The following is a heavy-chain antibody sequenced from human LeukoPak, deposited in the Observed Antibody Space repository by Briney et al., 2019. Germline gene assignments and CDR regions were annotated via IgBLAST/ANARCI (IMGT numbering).Heavy chain of an antibody. D-gene: IGHD2-15*01. Sequence: GGSLRLSCAVSGFTFSDHYMDWVRQAPGKGLEWVGRIRNKANSYTTEYAASVKGRFTISRDDSKNSVYLQMNSLETEDTAVYYGAVGYCSGGACYVSNYWGQGTLVTVSS. J-gene: IGHJ4*02. CDR2: IRNKANSYTT. CDR3: AVGYCSGGACYVSNY. V-gene: IGHV3-72*01. CDR1: GFTFSDHY.